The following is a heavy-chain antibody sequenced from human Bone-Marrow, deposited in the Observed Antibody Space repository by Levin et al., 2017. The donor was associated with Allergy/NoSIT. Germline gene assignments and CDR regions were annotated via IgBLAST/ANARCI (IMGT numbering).Heavy chain of an antibody. CDR2: VSHSGST. D-gene: IGHD1-26*01. J-gene: IGHJ6*02. Sequence: TASETLSLTCAVSGGSITSNNWWSWVRQPPGKELEWIGEVSHSGSTNYNPSLKSRIIMSVDSSKNQFSLKVKSVTAADTAVYYCARDGSFNYYGMDVWGQGTTVTVS. CDR3: ARDGSFNYYGMDV. V-gene: IGHV4-4*02. CDR1: GGSITSNNW.